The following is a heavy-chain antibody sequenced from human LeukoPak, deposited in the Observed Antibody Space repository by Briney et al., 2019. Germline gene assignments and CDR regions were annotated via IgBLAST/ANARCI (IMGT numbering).Heavy chain of an antibody. D-gene: IGHD2-2*01. V-gene: IGHV3-21*01. CDR2: ISSSSSYI. CDR1: GFTFSSYS. Sequence: GGSLRLSCAASGFTFSSYSMNWVRQAPGKGLEWVSSISSSSSYIYYADSVKGRFTISRDNAKNSLYLQMNSLRAEDTAVYYCARDLPSARSSTSCYPDYWGQGTLVTVSS. CDR3: ARDLPSARSSTSCYPDY. J-gene: IGHJ4*02.